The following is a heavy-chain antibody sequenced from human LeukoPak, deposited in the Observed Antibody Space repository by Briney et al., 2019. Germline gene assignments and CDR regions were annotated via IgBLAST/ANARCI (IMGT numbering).Heavy chain of an antibody. CDR3: ARDPTNTSGYYAYFDY. Sequence: ASVKVSCKASGYTFRNYGISWVRQAPGQGLEWMGWISAYNGDTNYAQNLQGRVTMTTATTTSTAYMELRSLRSDDTAVYYCARDPTNTSGYYAYFDYWGQGTLVTVSS. J-gene: IGHJ4*02. D-gene: IGHD5-12*01. CDR2: ISAYNGDT. CDR1: GYTFRNYG. V-gene: IGHV1-18*01.